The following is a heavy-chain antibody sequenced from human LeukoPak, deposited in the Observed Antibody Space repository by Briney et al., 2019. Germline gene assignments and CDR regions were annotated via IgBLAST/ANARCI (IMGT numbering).Heavy chain of an antibody. V-gene: IGHV3-48*03. CDR2: ISSSGSTI. CDR3: AELGITMIGGV. CDR1: GFTFSSYE. J-gene: IGHJ6*04. Sequence: GGSLRLSCAAPGFTFSSYEMNWVRQAPGKGLEWVSYISSSGSTIYYADSVKGRFTISRDNAKNSLYLQMNSLRAEDTAVYYCAELGITMIGGVWGKGTTVTITS. D-gene: IGHD3-10*02.